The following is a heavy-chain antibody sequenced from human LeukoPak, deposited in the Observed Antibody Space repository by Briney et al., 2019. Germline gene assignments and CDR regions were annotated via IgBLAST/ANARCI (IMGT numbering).Heavy chain of an antibody. Sequence: SGTLSLTCAVSGDSISSSNWWSWVRQPPGKGLEWIGEIYHSGSTKYNPSLKSRVIMSVDRSKNQFSLKVSSVTAADTAVHYCARLASLYDSSGYYWGNYWGQGTLVTVSS. D-gene: IGHD3-22*01. CDR1: GDSISSSNW. V-gene: IGHV4-4*02. CDR3: ARLASLYDSSGYYWGNY. J-gene: IGHJ4*02. CDR2: IYHSGST.